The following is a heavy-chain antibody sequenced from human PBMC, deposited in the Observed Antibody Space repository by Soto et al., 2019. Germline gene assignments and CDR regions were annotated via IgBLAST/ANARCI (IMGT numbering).Heavy chain of an antibody. D-gene: IGHD6-19*01. CDR2: ITTYTGNR. CDR3: ARGVAVAGSGLDY. V-gene: IGHV1-18*01. J-gene: IGHJ4*02. Sequence: QVQLVQSGAEVKKPGASVKVSCKASGYTFTSYGISWVRQAPGQGLEWMGWITTYTGNRKYGQNFQGGVAMSTDNSTSTAYMELSSLKSGDTAVYYCARGVAVAGSGLDYWGQGTLVTVSS. CDR1: GYTFTSYG.